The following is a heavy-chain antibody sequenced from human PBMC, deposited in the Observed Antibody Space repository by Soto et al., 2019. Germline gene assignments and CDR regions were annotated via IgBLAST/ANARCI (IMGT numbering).Heavy chain of an antibody. V-gene: IGHV3-23*01. Sequence: GGSLRLSCAASGFTFSSYAMSWVRQAPGKGLEWVSAISGSGGSTYYADSVKGRFTISRDNSKNTLYLQMNSLRAEDTAVYYCAKDRYYDSSGYPDAFDIWGQGTMVTVSS. CDR1: GFTFSSYA. CDR3: AKDRYYDSSGYPDAFDI. CDR2: ISGSGGST. J-gene: IGHJ3*02. D-gene: IGHD3-22*01.